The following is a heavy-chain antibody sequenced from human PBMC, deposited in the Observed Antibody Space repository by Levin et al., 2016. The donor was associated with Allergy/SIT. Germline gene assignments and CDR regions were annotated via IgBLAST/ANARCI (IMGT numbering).Heavy chain of an antibody. CDR3: ARDRGDSSGYYYEGNAFDI. J-gene: IGHJ3*02. V-gene: IGHV3-30-3*01. D-gene: IGHD3-22*01. CDR2: ISYDGSNK. Sequence: PGKGLEWVAVISYDGSNKYYADSVKGRFTISRDNSKNTLYLQMNSLRAEDTAVYYCARDRGDSSGYYYEGNAFDIWGQGTMVTVSS.